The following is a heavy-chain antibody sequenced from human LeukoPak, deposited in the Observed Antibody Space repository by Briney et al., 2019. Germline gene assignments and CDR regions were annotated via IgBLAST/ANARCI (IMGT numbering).Heavy chain of an antibody. D-gene: IGHD2-2*01. J-gene: IGHJ4*02. Sequence: GGSLRLSCAASGFTFSSYAMSWVRQAPGKGLEWVSALSGSGAGPFYADSVRGRFTISRDNSKSTLYLQMNSLRPEDTAIYYCARRLGYCSTGSCYFDYWGQGTLVTVSS. V-gene: IGHV3-23*01. CDR1: GFTFSSYA. CDR3: ARRLGYCSTGSCYFDY. CDR2: LSGSGAGP.